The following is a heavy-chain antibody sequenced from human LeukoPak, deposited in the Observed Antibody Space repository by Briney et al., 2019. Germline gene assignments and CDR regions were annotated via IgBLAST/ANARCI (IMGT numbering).Heavy chain of an antibody. Sequence: PGRSLRLSCTASGFTFGDYAMSWVRQAPGKGLEWVGFIRSKAYGGTTEYAASVKGRFTISRDDSKSIAYLQMNSLKAEDTAVYYCTREAGATIGYWGQETLVTVSS. D-gene: IGHD1-26*01. CDR1: GFTFGDYA. CDR2: IRSKAYGGTT. V-gene: IGHV3-49*04. J-gene: IGHJ4*02. CDR3: TREAGATIGY.